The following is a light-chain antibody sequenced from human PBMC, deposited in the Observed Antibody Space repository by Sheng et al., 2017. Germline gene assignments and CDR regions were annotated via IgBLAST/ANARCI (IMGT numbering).Light chain of an antibody. Sequence: IVLTQFPGTLSLAPGERATLFCRASESLSNHYLAWYQQRPGQAPRLLIYSTSIRATGIPERFSGSGSGTGFTLTISRLDPEDFAVYFCQHYGTSLLFGGGTKVEIK. J-gene: IGKJ4*01. CDR1: ESLSNHY. V-gene: IGKV3-20*01. CDR3: QHYGTSLL. CDR2: STS.